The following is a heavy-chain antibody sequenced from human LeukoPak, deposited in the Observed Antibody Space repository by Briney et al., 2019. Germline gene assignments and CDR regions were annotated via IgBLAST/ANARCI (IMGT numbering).Heavy chain of an antibody. J-gene: IGHJ6*03. V-gene: IGHV3-23*01. CDR1: GFTFSNFA. CDR2: ISGSGGST. CDR3: AKGSSSSPSTYYYYYMDV. Sequence: PGGSLRLSCAASGFTFSNFAMSWVRQAPGKGLEWVSAISGSGGSTYYADSVKGRFAISRDNSKNTLYLQMNSLRAEDTAVYYCAKGSSSSPSTYYYYYMDVWGKGTTVTVSS. D-gene: IGHD6-6*01.